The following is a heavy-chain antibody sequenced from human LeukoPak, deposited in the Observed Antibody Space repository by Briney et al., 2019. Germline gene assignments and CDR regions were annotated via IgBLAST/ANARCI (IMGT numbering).Heavy chain of an antibody. D-gene: IGHD2-15*01. Sequence: PGGSLRLSCAASGFTFSSYAMSWVRQAPGKGLEWVSAISGSGGSTYYADSVKGRFTISRDNSKNTLYLQMNSLRAEDTAVYYCAKKPPPYCSGGSCYYFDYWGQGTLVTVSS. CDR1: GFTFSSYA. V-gene: IGHV3-23*01. J-gene: IGHJ4*02. CDR2: ISGSGGST. CDR3: AKKPPPYCSGGSCYYFDY.